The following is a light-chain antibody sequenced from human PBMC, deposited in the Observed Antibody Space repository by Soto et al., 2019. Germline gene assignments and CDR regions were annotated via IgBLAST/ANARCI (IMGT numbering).Light chain of an antibody. J-gene: IGLJ2*01. CDR1: YSDIGGYNY. V-gene: IGLV2-14*03. Sequence: QSVLTQPASVSGSPGQSITISCTGAYSDIGGYNYVSWYQQHPGKAPKLMIYDVTNRPSGVSYRFSGSKSGNTASLTISGLQAEDDADYYCSSYTSRSTLGVFGGGTKLTVL. CDR2: DVT. CDR3: SSYTSRSTLGV.